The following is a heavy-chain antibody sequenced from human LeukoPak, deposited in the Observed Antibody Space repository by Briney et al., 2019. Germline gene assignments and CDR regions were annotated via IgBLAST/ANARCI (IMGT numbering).Heavy chain of an antibody. D-gene: IGHD5-18*01. CDR1: GFTFSSYG. J-gene: IGHJ5*02. Sequence: PTGGSLRLSCAASGFTFSSYGMNWVRQAPGKGLEWVSYISSSSTIYYADSVKGRFTISRDNAKNSLYLQMTSLRDEDTAVYYCARDRAAMGRNWFDPWGQGTLVTVSS. CDR2: ISSSSTI. CDR3: ARDRAAMGRNWFDP. V-gene: IGHV3-48*02.